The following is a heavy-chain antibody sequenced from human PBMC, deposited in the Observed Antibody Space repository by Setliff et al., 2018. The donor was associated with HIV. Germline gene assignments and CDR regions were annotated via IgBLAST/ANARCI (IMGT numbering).Heavy chain of an antibody. CDR1: GASISSGHY. J-gene: IGHJ6*04. Sequence: LSLTCAVSGASISSGHYWSWVRQPPGKGLEWIGEIYHSGSINHNPSLRSRVIMSVDKSENQFSLRLTSVTAADTAVYYCARGDTTWPTQLLDVWGKGTTVTVSS. D-gene: IGHD2-2*01. V-gene: IGHV4-4*02. CDR3: ARGDTTWPTQLLDV. CDR2: IYHSGSI.